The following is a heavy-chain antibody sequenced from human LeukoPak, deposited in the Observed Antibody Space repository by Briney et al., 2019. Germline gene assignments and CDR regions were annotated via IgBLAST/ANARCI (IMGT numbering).Heavy chain of an antibody. D-gene: IGHD3-10*01. CDR1: GFTFSRYT. Sequence: GGSLRLSCAASGFTFSRYTMHWVRQAPGKRLEYFSAINSNGRSTYYADSVKGRFTLSRDNSRNTLYLQMGSLRIEDTAVYYCARELDGSGSFDYWGPGTLVTVSS. CDR2: INSNGRST. V-gene: IGHV3-64*02. J-gene: IGHJ4*02. CDR3: ARELDGSGSFDY.